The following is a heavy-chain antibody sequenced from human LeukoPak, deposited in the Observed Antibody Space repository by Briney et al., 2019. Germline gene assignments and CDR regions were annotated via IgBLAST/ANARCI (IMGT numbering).Heavy chain of an antibody. V-gene: IGHV3-21*01. D-gene: IGHD4-17*01. CDR3: ARGGYYGDVDY. CDR2: ISGSSSYI. Sequence: GGSLRLSCAASGFTFSSYAMSWVRQAPGKGLEWVSAISGSSSYIYYADSVKGRFTISRDNAKNSLYLQMNSLRAEDTAVYYCARGGYYGDVDYWGQGTLVTVSS. J-gene: IGHJ4*02. CDR1: GFTFSSYA.